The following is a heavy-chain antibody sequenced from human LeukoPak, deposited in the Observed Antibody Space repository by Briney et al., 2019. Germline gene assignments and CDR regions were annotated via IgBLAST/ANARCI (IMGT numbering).Heavy chain of an antibody. CDR3: ARDSVFETNWFDP. V-gene: IGHV4-59*01. CDR2: ITYSGST. CDR1: GASISGSY. Sequence: PSETLSLTCTVSGASISGSYWSWIRQPPGKGLEWIGYITYSGSTNYNPSFKSRVTMSVDVSKNQFSLKLRSVTAADTAVYYCARDSVFETNWFDPWGQRTLVTVSS. D-gene: IGHD3-16*01. J-gene: IGHJ5*02.